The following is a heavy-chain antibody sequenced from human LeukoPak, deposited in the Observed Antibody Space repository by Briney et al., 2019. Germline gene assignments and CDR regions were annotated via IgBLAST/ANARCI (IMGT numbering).Heavy chain of an antibody. Sequence: GGSLRLSCAASGFTFSDAWMTWVRQTPGKGLEWVGRIKQIRNGGTTDYAAPVKGRFTISRDDSINTLYLQMNSLKTEDTAAYYCATGFSATSHDGYWGQGTLVTVSS. CDR2: IKQIRNGGTT. D-gene: IGHD1-26*01. V-gene: IGHV3-15*01. CDR1: GFTFSDAW. J-gene: IGHJ4*02. CDR3: ATGFSATSHDGY.